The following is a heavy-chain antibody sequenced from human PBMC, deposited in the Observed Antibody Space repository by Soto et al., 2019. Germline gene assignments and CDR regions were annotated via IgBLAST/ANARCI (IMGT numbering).Heavy chain of an antibody. CDR2: IYYLGNT. J-gene: IGHJ4*02. CDR3: AGLYPYESXGYHLNY. D-gene: IGHD3-22*01. CDR1: GGSISSGPSY. V-gene: IGHV4-39*01. Sequence: SETLSLTCTVSGGSISSGPSYWGWIRQPPGQGLEWVGSIYYLGNTYYNSSLGSRVVISVDKSKNQFSLKLSSVTAADTAVYYCAGLYPYESXGYHLNYWGQGTQVTVSS.